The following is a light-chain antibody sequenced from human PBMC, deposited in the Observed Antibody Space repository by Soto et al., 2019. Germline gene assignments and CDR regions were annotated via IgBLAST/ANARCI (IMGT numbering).Light chain of an antibody. CDR1: SSDVGRYNY. V-gene: IGLV2-14*01. Sequence: QSVLTQPASVSGSPGQSITISCTGTSSDVGRYNYVSWYQQHPGKAPKLMIYDVDNRPSGVSDRFSGSKSGNTASLTISGLQAEDEADYYCCSYTSISPVVFGGGTKLTVL. CDR3: CSYTSISPVV. CDR2: DVD. J-gene: IGLJ2*01.